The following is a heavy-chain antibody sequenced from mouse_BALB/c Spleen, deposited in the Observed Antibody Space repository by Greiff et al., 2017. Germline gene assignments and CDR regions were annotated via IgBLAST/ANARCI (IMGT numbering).Heavy chain of an antibody. CDR2: ISTYYGDA. J-gene: IGHJ4*01. D-gene: IGHD1-1*01. Sequence: QVQLQQSGAELVRPGVSVKISCKGSGYTFTDYAMHWVKQSHAKSLEWIGVISTYYGDASYNQKFKGKATMTVDKSSSTAYMELARLTSEDSAIYYCARYYYGSSMDYWGQGTSVTVSS. V-gene: IGHV1S137*01. CDR1: GYTFTDYA. CDR3: ARYYYGSSMDY.